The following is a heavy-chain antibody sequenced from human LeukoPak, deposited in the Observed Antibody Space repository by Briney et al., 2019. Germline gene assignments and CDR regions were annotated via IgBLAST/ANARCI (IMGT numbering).Heavy chain of an antibody. Sequence: GGSLRLSCAASGFTFSSYAMSWVRQAPGKGLEWVSAISGSGGSTYYADSVKGRFTISGDNSKNTLYLQMNSLRAEDTAVYYCAKESPSAYCSSTSCYEQHWGQGTLVTVSS. CDR3: AKESPSAYCSSTSCYEQH. J-gene: IGHJ1*01. D-gene: IGHD2-2*01. CDR2: ISGSGGST. CDR1: GFTFSSYA. V-gene: IGHV3-23*01.